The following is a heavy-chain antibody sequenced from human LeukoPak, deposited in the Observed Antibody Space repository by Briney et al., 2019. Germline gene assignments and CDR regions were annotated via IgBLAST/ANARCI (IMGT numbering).Heavy chain of an antibody. J-gene: IGHJ3*02. Sequence: GGSLRLSCAASGFTFNTYVMHWVRQAPGKGLEWVAGLSQDGSNQYYADSVKGRFTISRDNSKNTLYVQMNSLTIDDTAVYFCAREANAFDSWGQGTMVTVSS. V-gene: IGHV3-30-3*01. CDR2: LSQDGSNQ. CDR3: AREANAFDS. CDR1: GFTFNTYV.